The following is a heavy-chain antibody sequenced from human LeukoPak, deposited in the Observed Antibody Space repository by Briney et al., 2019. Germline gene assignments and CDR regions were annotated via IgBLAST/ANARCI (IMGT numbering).Heavy chain of an antibody. V-gene: IGHV4-59*08. CDR2: VYYSEST. Sequence: PSETLSLTCTVSGASISSYYWSWIRQPPGKGLEWIGYVYYSESTNYNPSLKSRVAISIDTPKNQFSLKLSSVTAADTAVYYCARRRYSSGQIDCWGQGTLVTVSS. J-gene: IGHJ4*02. CDR3: ARRRYSSGQIDC. CDR1: GASISSYY. D-gene: IGHD6-19*01.